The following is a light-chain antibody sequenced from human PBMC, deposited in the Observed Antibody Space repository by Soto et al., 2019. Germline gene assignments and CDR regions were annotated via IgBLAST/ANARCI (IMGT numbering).Light chain of an antibody. CDR3: QVWDSSSDHVV. CDR1: NIGSKS. V-gene: IGLV3-21*04. Sequence: SYELTQPPSVSVAPGKTARITCGGNNIGSKSVNWYQQKPGQAPVLVIYYDSDRPSGTPERFSGSNSGNTATLTISRVEAGDEADYYCQVWDSSSDHVVFGGGTKVTVL. CDR2: YDS. J-gene: IGLJ2*01.